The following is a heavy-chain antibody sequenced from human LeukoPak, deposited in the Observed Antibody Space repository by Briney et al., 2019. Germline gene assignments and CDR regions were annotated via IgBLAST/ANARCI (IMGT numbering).Heavy chain of an antibody. J-gene: IGHJ4*02. Sequence: GGSLRLSCAASGFTFSSYWMSWVRQAPGKGLEWVANIKQDGSEKYYVDSVKGRFTISRDNAKNSLYLQMNSLRAEDTAVYYCARAYCSGGSCYSGKYYFDYWGQGTLVTVSS. CDR3: ARAYCSGGSCYSGKYYFDY. CDR2: IKQDGSEK. V-gene: IGHV3-7*01. D-gene: IGHD2-15*01. CDR1: GFTFSSYW.